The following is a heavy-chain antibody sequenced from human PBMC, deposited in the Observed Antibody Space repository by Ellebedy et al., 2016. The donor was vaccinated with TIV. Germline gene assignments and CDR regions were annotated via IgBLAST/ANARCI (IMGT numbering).Heavy chain of an antibody. J-gene: IGHJ6*02. V-gene: IGHV3-23*01. CDR2: ITGSGDNT. Sequence: GESLKISCAASGLTFSSHAMSWVRQAPGKGLEWVSSITGSGDNTYYADSVKGRFTISRDNAKNSLYLQMNSLRAEDTAVYYCARRATDYYYYGMDVWGQGTTVTVSS. CDR3: ARRATDYYYYGMDV. CDR1: GLTFSSHA.